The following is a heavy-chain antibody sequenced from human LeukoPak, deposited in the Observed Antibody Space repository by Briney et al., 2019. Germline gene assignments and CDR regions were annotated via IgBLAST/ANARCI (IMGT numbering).Heavy chain of an antibody. CDR3: ARDPNDI. V-gene: IGHV3-7*01. CDR1: GFTFSSYW. CDR2: MKEDGSAK. J-gene: IGHJ3*02. Sequence: GGSLRLSCAASGFTFSSYWMSWVRQAPGKGLEWVANMKEDGSAKYYVDSVKGRFTISRDNSKNTLYLQMNSLRAEDTAVYYCARDPNDIWGQGTMVTVSS.